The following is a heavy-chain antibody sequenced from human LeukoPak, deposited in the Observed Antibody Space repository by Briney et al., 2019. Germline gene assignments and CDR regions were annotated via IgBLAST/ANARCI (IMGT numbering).Heavy chain of an antibody. CDR1: GFIFTKYG. D-gene: IGHD6-19*01. CDR3: AKEKSSGDDY. CDR2: ISHDETSK. J-gene: IGHJ4*02. Sequence: GGSLRLSCEASGFIFTKYGMHWVRQAPGKGLEWVAVISHDETSKYYADSVKGRFTISRDNSKNTLYLQMNSLRAEDTAVYYCAKEKSSGDDYWGQGTLVTVSS. V-gene: IGHV3-30*18.